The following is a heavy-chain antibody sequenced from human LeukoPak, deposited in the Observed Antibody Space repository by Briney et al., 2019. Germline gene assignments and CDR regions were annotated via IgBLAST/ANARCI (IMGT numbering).Heavy chain of an antibody. CDR1: GFSFRNYA. CDR3: TRDGGSFCDFDY. D-gene: IGHD1-26*01. V-gene: IGHV3-64*02. J-gene: IGHJ4*02. Sequence: GGSLRLSCVASGFSFRNYAIHWVRQAPGKGLEYVSVINTDGRITYYADSVKGRFTISRDNSKNTVYLQMGSLRGEDMAVYYCTRDGGSFCDFDYWGQGTLVTVST. CDR2: INTDGRIT.